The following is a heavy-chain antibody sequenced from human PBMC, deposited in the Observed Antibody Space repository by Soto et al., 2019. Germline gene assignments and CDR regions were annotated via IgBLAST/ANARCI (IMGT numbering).Heavy chain of an antibody. J-gene: IGHJ5*02. CDR2: INHSGST. CDR1: GGSFSCYY. CDR3: ARAHNWNYGWFDP. V-gene: IGHV4-34*01. D-gene: IGHD1-7*01. Sequence: PSETLSLTCAVYGGSFSCYYWSWIRQPPGKGLEWIGEINHSGSTNYNPSLKSRVTISVDTSKNQFSLKLSSVTAADTAVYYCARAHNWNYGWFDPWGQGTLVTVSS.